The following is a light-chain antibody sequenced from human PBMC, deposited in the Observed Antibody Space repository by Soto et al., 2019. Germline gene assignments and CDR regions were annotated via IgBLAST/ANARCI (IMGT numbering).Light chain of an antibody. CDR2: DAS. CDR1: QSISSY. J-gene: IGKJ1*01. V-gene: IGKV1-5*01. Sequence: VHMTLSPFSLSASVGDSVTIACRASQSISSYLNWYQQKPGKAPKPLIYDASSLESGVPSRFSGSGSGTELTLTISSLQPDDFATYYCQQYNSYWTFGQGTKVDIK. CDR3: QQYNSYWT.